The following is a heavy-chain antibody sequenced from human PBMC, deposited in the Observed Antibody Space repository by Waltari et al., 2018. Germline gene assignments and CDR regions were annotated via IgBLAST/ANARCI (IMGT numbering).Heavy chain of an antibody. CDR1: GYSISSGYY. CDR2: IYHSGST. CDR3: ARDIRAPFDY. V-gene: IGHV4-38-2*02. D-gene: IGHD1-20*01. J-gene: IGHJ4*02. Sequence: QVQLQESGPGLVKPSETLSLTCAVSGYSISSGYYWGWIRQPPGKGLEWIGSIYHSGSTYDNPSLKSRVTISVDTSKNQFSLKLSSVTAADTAVYYCARDIRAPFDYWGQGTLVTVSS.